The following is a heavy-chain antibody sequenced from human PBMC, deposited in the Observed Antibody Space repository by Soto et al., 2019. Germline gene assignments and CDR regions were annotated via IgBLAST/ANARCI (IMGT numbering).Heavy chain of an antibody. V-gene: IGHV3-9*01. CDR1: GFTFDDYA. Sequence: GGSLRLSCAASGFTFDDYAMHWVRQAPGKGLEWVSGISWNSGSIGYADSVKGRFTISRDNAKNSLYLQMNSLRAEDTALYYCAKGMSRGYCGRTSCPKHVFDIRGQGSRVT. D-gene: IGHD2-2*01. CDR3: AKGMSRGYCGRTSCPKHVFDI. J-gene: IGHJ3*02. CDR2: ISWNSGSI.